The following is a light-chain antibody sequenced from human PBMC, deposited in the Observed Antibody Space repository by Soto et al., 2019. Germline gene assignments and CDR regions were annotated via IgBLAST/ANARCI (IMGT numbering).Light chain of an antibody. J-gene: IGLJ2*01. V-gene: IGLV2-14*03. CDR2: DVT. CDR3: CSYTSSGTHV. CDR1: SSDVGGFNY. Sequence: QSALTQPASVSGSPGQSITISCTGTSSDVGGFNYVSWYQQHPGNAPRLLIYDVTNRPSGVSNRFSGSKSGNTASLTISGLQAHDEADYYCCSYTSSGTHVFGGGTQLTVL.